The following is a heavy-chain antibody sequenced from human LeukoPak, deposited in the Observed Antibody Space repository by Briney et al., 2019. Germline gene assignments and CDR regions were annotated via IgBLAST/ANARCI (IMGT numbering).Heavy chain of an antibody. CDR1: GYSISSGYY. V-gene: IGHV4-38-2*01. CDR2: IYHSGST. CDR3: ARVLRYFGWSPGYMDV. J-gene: IGHJ6*03. Sequence: SETLSLTCAVSGYSISSGYYWGWIRQPPGKGLEWIGSIYHSGSTYYNPSLKSRVTISVDTSKNQFSLKLSSVTAADTAVYYCARVLRYFGWSPGYMDVWGKGTTVTVSS. D-gene: IGHD3-9*01.